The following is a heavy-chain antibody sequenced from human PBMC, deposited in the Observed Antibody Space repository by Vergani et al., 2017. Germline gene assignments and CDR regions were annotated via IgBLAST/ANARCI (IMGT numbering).Heavy chain of an antibody. D-gene: IGHD4-17*01. CDR3: AHRQRPPGYGDYGDFDY. Sequence: QITLKGSGPTLVKPTQTLTLTCTFSGFSLSTSGVGVGWIRQPPGKALEWLALIYWNDDKRYSPSLKSRLTITKDTSKNQVVLTMTNMDPVDTATYYCAHRQRPPGYGDYGDFDYWGQGTLVTVSS. J-gene: IGHJ4*02. CDR2: IYWNDDK. V-gene: IGHV2-5*01. CDR1: GFSLSTSGVG.